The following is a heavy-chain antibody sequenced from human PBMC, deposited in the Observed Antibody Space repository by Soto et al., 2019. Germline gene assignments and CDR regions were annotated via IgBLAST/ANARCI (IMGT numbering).Heavy chain of an antibody. J-gene: IGHJ6*02. CDR2: ISGSGFKK. D-gene: IGHD3-3*01. CDR1: GFIFENFG. CDR3: ARLYYDYV. Sequence: PGWSLRLSCAASGFIFENFGMSWVRQAPGKGLEWISSISGSGFKKYYADSVKGRFTISRDNSKSTVYLQMNSLRDGDTAVYYCARLYYDYVWGQGTSVTVS. V-gene: IGHV3-23*01.